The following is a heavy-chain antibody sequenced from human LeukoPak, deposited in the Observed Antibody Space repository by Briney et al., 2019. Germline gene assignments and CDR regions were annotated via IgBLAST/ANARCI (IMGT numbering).Heavy chain of an antibody. CDR1: GYTLTKLS. Sequence: WASVKVSCKVSGYTLTKLSMHWVRQAPGKGLEWMGGFDPEDGETIYAQKFQGRVTMTEDTSTDTAYMELSSLRSEDTAVYYCATDLGHGSGSYPRDYWGQGTRVTVSS. CDR3: ATDLGHGSGSYPRDY. CDR2: FDPEDGET. D-gene: IGHD3-10*01. J-gene: IGHJ4*02. V-gene: IGHV1-24*01.